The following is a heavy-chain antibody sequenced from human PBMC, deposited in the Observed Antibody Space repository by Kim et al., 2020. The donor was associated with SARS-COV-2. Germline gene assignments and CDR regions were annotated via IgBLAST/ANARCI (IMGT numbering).Heavy chain of an antibody. CDR3: SMALYGSRSYYLGY. D-gene: IGHD3-10*01. Sequence: SETLSLTCAVSGGSISSSNWWSWVRQSPGKGLEWIGEIFHTGGTNYNPSLKGRVSMAVEKSKNQFSLKMKSVTAADTAVYYCSMALYGSRSYYLGYWGQGTLVSVSS. CDR1: GGSISSSNW. J-gene: IGHJ4*02. V-gene: IGHV4-4*02. CDR2: IFHTGGT.